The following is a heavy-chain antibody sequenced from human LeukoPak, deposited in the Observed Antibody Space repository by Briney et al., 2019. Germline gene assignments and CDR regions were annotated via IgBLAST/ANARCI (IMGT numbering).Heavy chain of an antibody. V-gene: IGHV3-43*02. CDR1: RFTFDDYA. D-gene: IGHD1-14*01. Sequence: GGSLRLSCAVSRFTFDDYAMHWVGQAPGKGLEWVSLISGDGATTYYADSVKGRFTISRDNSKNSLYLQMNSLRTEDTALYYCAKIPPSYGRWGQGTLVTVSS. CDR2: ISGDGATT. J-gene: IGHJ4*02. CDR3: AKIPPSYGR.